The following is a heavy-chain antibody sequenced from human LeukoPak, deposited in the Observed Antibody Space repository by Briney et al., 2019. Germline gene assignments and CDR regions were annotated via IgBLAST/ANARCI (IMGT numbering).Heavy chain of an antibody. D-gene: IGHD3-10*01. V-gene: IGHV4-30-4*01. Sequence: SQTLSLTCTVSGGSISSGDYYWSWLRQPPGKGLEWIGYIYYSESTYYNPSLKSRVTISVDTSKNQFSLKLSSVTAADTAVYYCARDRPYGSGVLDAFDIWGQGTMVTVSS. CDR1: GGSISSGDYY. CDR3: ARDRPYGSGVLDAFDI. CDR2: IYYSEST. J-gene: IGHJ3*02.